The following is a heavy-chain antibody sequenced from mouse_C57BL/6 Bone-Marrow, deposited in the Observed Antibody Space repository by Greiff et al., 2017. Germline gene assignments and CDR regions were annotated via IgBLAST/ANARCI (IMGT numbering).Heavy chain of an antibody. D-gene: IGHD3-3*01. J-gene: IGHJ2*01. Sequence: EVHLVESGGDLVKPGGSLKLSCAASGFTFSSYGMSWVRQTPDKRLEWVATISRGGSYTYYPDSVKGRFTISRDNAKNTLYLQMSSLKSEDTAMYYCARLGQDYWGQGTTLTVSS. V-gene: IGHV5-6*01. CDR3: ARLGQDY. CDR2: ISRGGSYT. CDR1: GFTFSSYG.